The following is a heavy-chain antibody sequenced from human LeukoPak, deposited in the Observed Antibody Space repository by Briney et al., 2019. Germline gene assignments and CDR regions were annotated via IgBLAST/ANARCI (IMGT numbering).Heavy chain of an antibody. J-gene: IGHJ4*02. Sequence: PGGSLRLSCAASGFTFSSYAMSWVRQAPGMGLEWVSVISDSSGSTSYADSVRGRFTISRDNSKNTLYLQMNSLRAEDTAVYYCAIVTTDRPFDYWGQGTLVTVSS. CDR2: ISDSSGST. V-gene: IGHV3-23*01. CDR3: AIVTTDRPFDY. CDR1: GFTFSSYA. D-gene: IGHD4-17*01.